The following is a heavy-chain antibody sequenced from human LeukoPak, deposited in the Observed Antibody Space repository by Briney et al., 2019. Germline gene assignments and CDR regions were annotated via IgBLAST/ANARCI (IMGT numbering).Heavy chain of an antibody. CDR3: ARDPITMVRGVRSYYFDY. Sequence: PGGSLRLSCAASGFTFSSYSMNWVRQAPGKGLEWVSSISSSSSYIYYADSVKGRFTISRDNAKNSLYLQVNSLRAEDTAVYYCARDPITMVRGVRSYYFDYWGQGTLVTVSS. V-gene: IGHV3-21*01. CDR2: ISSSSSYI. CDR1: GFTFSSYS. D-gene: IGHD3-10*01. J-gene: IGHJ4*02.